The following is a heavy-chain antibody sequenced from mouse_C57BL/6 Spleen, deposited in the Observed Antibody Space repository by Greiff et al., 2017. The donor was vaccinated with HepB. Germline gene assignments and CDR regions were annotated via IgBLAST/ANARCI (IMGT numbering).Heavy chain of an antibody. D-gene: IGHD4-1*01. CDR3: ARGGLGYFDY. J-gene: IGHJ2*01. CDR2: ISSGGSYT. CDR1: GFTFSSYG. Sequence: EVKLVESGGDLVKPGGSLKLSCAASGFTFSSYGMSWVRQTPDKRLEWVATISSGGSYTYYPDSVKGRFTISRDNAKNTLYLQMSSLKSEDTAMYYCARGGLGYFDYWGQGTTLTVSS. V-gene: IGHV5-6*01.